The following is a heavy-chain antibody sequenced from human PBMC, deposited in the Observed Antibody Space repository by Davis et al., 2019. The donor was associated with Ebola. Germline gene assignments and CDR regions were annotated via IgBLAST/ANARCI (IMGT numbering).Heavy chain of an antibody. CDR2: IYYSGIT. CDR3: ARTYDSSGYYYAPFDY. D-gene: IGHD3-22*01. CDR1: GGSIISSSSY. V-gene: IGHV4-39*01. J-gene: IGHJ4*02. Sequence: MPSETLSLTCTVPGGSIISSSSYWGWIRQPPRKGLEWIGSIYYSGITYYNPSLKSRVTISVDTSKNQFSLKLSSVTAADTAVYYCARTYDSSGYYYAPFDYWGQGTLVTVSS.